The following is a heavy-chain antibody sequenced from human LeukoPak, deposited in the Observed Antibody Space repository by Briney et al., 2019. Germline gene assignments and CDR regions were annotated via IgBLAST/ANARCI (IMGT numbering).Heavy chain of an antibody. J-gene: IGHJ4*02. Sequence: GGSLRLSCAASGFTFSSYSMSWVRQAPGKGLEWVSSISSRSGYIYYGDSVRGRFTISRDNAKNSLYLQMNTLRAEDTAVYYCASFDSSGWHYFDYWGQGTLVTVSA. CDR1: GFTFSSYS. V-gene: IGHV3-21*01. CDR2: ISSRSGYI. CDR3: ASFDSSGWHYFDY. D-gene: IGHD6-19*01.